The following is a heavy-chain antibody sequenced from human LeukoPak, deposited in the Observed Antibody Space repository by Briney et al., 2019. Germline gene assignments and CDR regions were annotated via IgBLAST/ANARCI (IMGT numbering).Heavy chain of an antibody. J-gene: IGHJ6*03. V-gene: IGHV4-59*01. Sequence: SETLSLTCTVSGGSISSYYWSWIRQPPGKGLEWIGYIYYSGSTSYNPSLKSRVTISVDTSKNQFSLKLSSVTAADTAVYYCARVDTAMVINYYYYYMDVWGKGTTVTVSS. D-gene: IGHD5-18*01. CDR1: GGSISSYY. CDR3: ARVDTAMVINYYYYYMDV. CDR2: IYYSGST.